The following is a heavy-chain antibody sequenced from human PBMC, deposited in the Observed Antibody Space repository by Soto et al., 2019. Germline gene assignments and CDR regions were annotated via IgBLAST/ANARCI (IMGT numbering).Heavy chain of an antibody. CDR3: ARVPSGGFAFEI. D-gene: IGHD6-19*01. CDR2: INPNSGGT. V-gene: IGHV1-2*02. J-gene: IGHJ3*02. CDR1: GYRFNAYY. Sequence: QVQLVQSGAEVGKPGASVKVSCEASGYRFNAYYIHWVRQAPGQGLEWMGSINPNSGGTNSAQKFQGRVTMTRDTSITTADMELSSLRSDDTAVYYCARVPSGGFAFEIWGQGTMVTVSS.